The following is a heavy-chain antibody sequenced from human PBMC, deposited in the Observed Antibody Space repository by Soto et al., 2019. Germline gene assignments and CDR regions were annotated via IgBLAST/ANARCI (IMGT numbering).Heavy chain of an antibody. CDR2: IKQDGSER. CDR3: VRDWSTFWGMDV. V-gene: IGHV3-7*01. Sequence: GGSLRLSCAASGFTFSTYWMNWVRQAPGKGLEWVANIKQDGSERYYVDSVKGRFAISRDNAKDSLFLQMNNLRAEDTAVYYCVRDWSTFWGMDVWGQGTTVTVSS. CDR1: GFTFSTYW. J-gene: IGHJ6*02.